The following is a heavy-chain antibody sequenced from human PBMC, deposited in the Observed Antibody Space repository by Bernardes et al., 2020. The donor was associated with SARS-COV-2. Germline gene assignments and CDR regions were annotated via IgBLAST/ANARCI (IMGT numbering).Heavy chain of an antibody. J-gene: IGHJ4*02. Sequence: ASVKVSCKASGYTYTNYGIAWVRQAPGHGLEWLGWISGYNGNTNYARHLQDRISMTTDLPTNTAFMELRRLRSDDTAVYYCARVEGFCSGGTCFSLFYFDHWGQGTLVSVSS. CDR1: GYTYTNYG. CDR2: ISGYNGNT. D-gene: IGHD2-15*01. V-gene: IGHV1-18*04. CDR3: ARVEGFCSGGTCFSLFYFDH.